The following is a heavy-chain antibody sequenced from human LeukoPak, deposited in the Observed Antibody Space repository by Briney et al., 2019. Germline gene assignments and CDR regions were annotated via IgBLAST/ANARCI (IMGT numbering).Heavy chain of an antibody. D-gene: IGHD3-22*01. CDR2: IKSKTDGETT. CDR3: TTVYSDSGGFYFNYCDY. V-gene: IGHV3-15*01. J-gene: IGHJ4*02. Sequence: GGSLRLSCAASGFTVSNAWMSWVRQAPGKGLEWVGRIKSKTDGETTDYAAPVKGRFTISRDDSKNTLYLQMNSLRTEDTAVYYCTTVYSDSGGFYFNYCDYWGQGTLVTVST. CDR1: GFTVSNAW.